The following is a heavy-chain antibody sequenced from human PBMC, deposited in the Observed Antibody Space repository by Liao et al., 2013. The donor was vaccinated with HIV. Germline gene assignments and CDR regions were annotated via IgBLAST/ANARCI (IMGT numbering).Heavy chain of an antibody. V-gene: IGHV4-4*07. CDR2: FHPSGSF. CDR1: GASISRSY. J-gene: IGHJ5*02. Sequence: QVQLQESGPGLVKPSETLSLTCSVSGASISRSYWSWIRQPAGERLEWIGRFHPSGSFNYRPSLESRVTMSVDTSKNQFSLKLSSVTAADTAVYYCARTDQYYDFWNGYENWFDPWGQGTLVTVSS. CDR3: ARTDQYYDFWNGYENWFDP. D-gene: IGHD3-3*01.